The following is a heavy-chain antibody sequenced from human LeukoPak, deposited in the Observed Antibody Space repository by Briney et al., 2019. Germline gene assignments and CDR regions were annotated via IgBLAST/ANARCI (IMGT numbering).Heavy chain of an antibody. CDR2: INPSGGST. D-gene: IGHD1-1*01. V-gene: IGHV1-46*01. Sequence: ASVKVSCKASGYTFTSYYMHWVRQAPGQGLEWMGIINPSGGSTSYAQKFQGRVTMTRDMSTSTVYMELSSLRPEDTAVYYCARDNDWKAWAFDIWGQGTMVTVSS. J-gene: IGHJ3*02. CDR3: ARDNDWKAWAFDI. CDR1: GYTFTSYY.